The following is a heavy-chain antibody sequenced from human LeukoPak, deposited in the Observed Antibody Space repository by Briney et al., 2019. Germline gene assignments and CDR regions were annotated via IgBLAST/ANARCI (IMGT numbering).Heavy chain of an antibody. V-gene: IGHV4-59*01. J-gene: IGHJ4*02. Sequence: PSETLSLTCTVSGGSTSSYYWSWIRQPPGKGLEWIGYIYYSGSTNYNPSLKSRVTISVDTSKNQFSLKLSSVTAADTAVYYCARGGVVVVTAWNYWGQGTLVTVSS. CDR3: ARGGVVVVTAWNY. CDR1: GGSTSSYY. CDR2: IYYSGST. D-gene: IGHD2-21*02.